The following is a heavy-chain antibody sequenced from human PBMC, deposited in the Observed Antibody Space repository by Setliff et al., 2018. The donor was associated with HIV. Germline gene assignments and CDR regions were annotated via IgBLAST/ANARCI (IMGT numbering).Heavy chain of an antibody. V-gene: IGHV4-38-2*02. Sequence: PSETLSLTCIVSNYSITSNYYWAWIRQPPGQGLEWIGSINHGGKTYYSPSLKSRVAISVDTSKNQFSLHFQSVTAADTGLYFCARLGDFSYSSRYLYAFDFWGHGALVTVSS. J-gene: IGHJ4*01. CDR2: INHGGKT. D-gene: IGHD2-8*01. CDR1: NYSITSNYY. CDR3: ARLGDFSYSSRYLYAFDF.